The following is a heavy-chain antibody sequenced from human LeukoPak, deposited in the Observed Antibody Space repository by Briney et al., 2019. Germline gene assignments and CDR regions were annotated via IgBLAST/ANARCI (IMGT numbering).Heavy chain of an antibody. Sequence: SGLTLVKPTQTLTLTCTFSGFSLSTSGVGVGWIRQPPGKALEWLALIYWDDAKRYSPSLKSRLTITKDTSKNQVVLTMTNMDPVDTATYYCAHSMRVVTANDAFDIWGQGTMVTVSS. CDR1: GFSLSTSGVG. J-gene: IGHJ3*02. CDR3: AHSMRVVTANDAFDI. V-gene: IGHV2-5*02. D-gene: IGHD2-21*02. CDR2: IYWDDAK.